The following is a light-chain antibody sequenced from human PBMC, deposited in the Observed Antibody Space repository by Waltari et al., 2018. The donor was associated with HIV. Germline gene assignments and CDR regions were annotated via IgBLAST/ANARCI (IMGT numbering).Light chain of an antibody. CDR1: HSVSSSY. CDR2: GAS. J-gene: IGKJ2*01. Sequence: EIVLTQSPGTLSLSPGERATLSCRASHSVSSSYLAWYQQKPGQAPRLLIHGASSRASGIPDRFSASVSGTDFTLTISRLEPEDFAVYYCQQYESSPYTFGQGTKLESK. CDR3: QQYESSPYT. V-gene: IGKV3-20*01.